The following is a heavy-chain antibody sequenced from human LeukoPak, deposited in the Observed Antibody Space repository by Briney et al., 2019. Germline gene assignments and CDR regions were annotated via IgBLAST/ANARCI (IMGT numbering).Heavy chain of an antibody. J-gene: IGHJ4*02. D-gene: IGHD6-19*01. CDR3: AKEAVAGFDY. CDR2: ISWNSGSI. CDR1: GFIFNNYA. V-gene: IGHV3-9*01. Sequence: GGSLRLSCAGSGFIFNNYAMHWVRQPPGKGLEWVSGISWNSGSIGYADSVKGRFTISRDNAKNSLYLQMNSLRAEDTALYYCAKEAVAGFDYWGQGTLVTVSS.